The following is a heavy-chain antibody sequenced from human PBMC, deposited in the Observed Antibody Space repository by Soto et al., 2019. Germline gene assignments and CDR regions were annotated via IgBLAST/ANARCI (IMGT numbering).Heavy chain of an antibody. CDR2: ISYDGSNK. CDR1: GFTFSSYG. CDR3: AKDRSGSSWHKKDY. V-gene: IGHV3-30*18. D-gene: IGHD6-13*01. Sequence: GGSLRLSCAASGFTFSSYGMHWVRQAPGKGLEWVAVISYDGSNKYYADSVKGRFTISRDNSKNTLYLQMNSLRAEDTVVYYCAKDRSGSSWHKKDYWGQGTLVTVSS. J-gene: IGHJ4*02.